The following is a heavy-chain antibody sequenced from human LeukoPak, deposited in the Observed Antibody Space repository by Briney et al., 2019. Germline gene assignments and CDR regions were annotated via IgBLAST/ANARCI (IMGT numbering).Heavy chain of an antibody. Sequence: PGGSLRLSCAASGFTFSSYSMNWVRQAPGKGLEWVSSISSRSSYIYYADSVKGRFTISRDNAKNSLYLQMNSLSAEDRAVYYCARDQYGLSQLRFANLDYWGQGTLVTVSS. J-gene: IGHJ4*02. CDR3: ARDQYGLSQLRFANLDY. CDR2: ISSRSSYI. D-gene: IGHD3-10*01. V-gene: IGHV3-21*01. CDR1: GFTFSSYS.